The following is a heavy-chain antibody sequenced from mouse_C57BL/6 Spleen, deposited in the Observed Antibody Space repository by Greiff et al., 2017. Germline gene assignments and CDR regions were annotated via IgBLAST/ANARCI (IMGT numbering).Heavy chain of an antibody. D-gene: IGHD1-1*01. CDR2: IYPGSGST. Sequence: QVQLKQPGAELVKPGASVKMSCKASGYTFTSYWITWVKQRPGQGLEWIGDIYPGSGSTNYNEKFKRKATLTVDTSSSTAYMQLSSLTSEDSAVYYCARERPITTRYFDVWGTGTTVTVSS. CDR1: GYTFTSYW. J-gene: IGHJ1*03. CDR3: ARERPITTRYFDV. V-gene: IGHV1-55*01.